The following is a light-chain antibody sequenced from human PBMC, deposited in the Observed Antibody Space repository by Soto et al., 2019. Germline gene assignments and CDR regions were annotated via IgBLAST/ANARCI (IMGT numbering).Light chain of an antibody. J-gene: IGKJ5*01. Sequence: VLTQSAGTLSFSTGERATTSWKCSQSVRSERLAWYQHKRGQAPRLLIFDASSRATGIPERFSGSRSGTDFTLTITSLEPEDVAVYFCQQYEVSPITFHLGTRLEIK. CDR2: DAS. V-gene: IGKV3-20*01. CDR3: QQYEVSPIT. CDR1: QSVRSER.